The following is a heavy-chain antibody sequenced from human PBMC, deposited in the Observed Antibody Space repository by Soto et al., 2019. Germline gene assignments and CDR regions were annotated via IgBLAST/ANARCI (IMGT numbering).Heavy chain of an antibody. D-gene: IGHD1-26*01. CDR1: GFTFSSYG. J-gene: IGHJ4*02. CDR3: AKDIWGEAVGGTKPGGY. Sequence: QVQLVESGGGVVQPGRSLRLSCAASGFTFSSYGMHWVRQAPGKGLEWVAVISYDGSNKYYADSVKGRFTISRDNSKNTLYLQMNSLRAEDTAVYYCAKDIWGEAVGGTKPGGYWGQGTLVTVSS. V-gene: IGHV3-30*18. CDR2: ISYDGSNK.